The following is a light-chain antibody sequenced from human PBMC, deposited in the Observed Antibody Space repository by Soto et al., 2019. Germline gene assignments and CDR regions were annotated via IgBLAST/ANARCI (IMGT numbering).Light chain of an antibody. J-gene: IGKJ5*01. CDR2: DAS. V-gene: IGKV3-15*01. CDR1: ESVSRN. CDR3: QQYRNWPRT. Sequence: EVVMTQSPATLSVSPGERATLSCRASESVSRNLAWYQQKPGQAPRLLIYDASTRATGIPDRFSGGGSGTEFTLTISSLQSEDFAVYYCQQYRNWPRTFGQGTRLEIK.